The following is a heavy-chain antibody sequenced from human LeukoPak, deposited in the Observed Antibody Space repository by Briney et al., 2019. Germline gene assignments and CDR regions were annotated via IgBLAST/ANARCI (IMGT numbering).Heavy chain of an antibody. CDR1: GGSISSYY. CDR2: IYYSGST. CDR3: ARHSYGRHGIDY. J-gene: IGHJ4*02. D-gene: IGHD5-18*01. Sequence: SETLSLTCTVSGGSISSYYWSWIRQPPGKGLEWIGYIYYSGSTNYNPSLKSRVTISVDTSKNQFSLKLSSVTAADTAVYYCARHSYGRHGIDYWGQGTRVTVFS. V-gene: IGHV4-59*08.